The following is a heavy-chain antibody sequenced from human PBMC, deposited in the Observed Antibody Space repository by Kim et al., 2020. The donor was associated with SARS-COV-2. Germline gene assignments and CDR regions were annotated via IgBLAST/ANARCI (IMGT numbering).Heavy chain of an antibody. Sequence: SETLSLTCAVYGGSFSGYYWSWIRQPPGKGLEWIGEINHSGSTNYNPSLKSRVTISVDTSKNQFSLKLSSVTAADTAMYYCARGPLWRDRGWFDPWGQGTLVTVSS. CDR3: ARGPLWRDRGWFDP. D-gene: IGHD3-10*01. CDR2: INHSGST. J-gene: IGHJ5*02. V-gene: IGHV4-34*01. CDR1: GGSFSGYY.